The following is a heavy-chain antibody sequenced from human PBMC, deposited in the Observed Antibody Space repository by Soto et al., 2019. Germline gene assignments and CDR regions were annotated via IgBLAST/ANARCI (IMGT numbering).Heavy chain of an antibody. D-gene: IGHD4-17*01. V-gene: IGHV3-30-3*01. Sequence: QVQLVESGGGVVQPGRSLRLSCAASGFTFSSYAMHWVRQDPGKGLEWVAVISYDGSNKYYADSVKGRFTISRDNSKNTLYLQMNSLRAENTAVYYCARAYGDSELSVAYWGKGTLVTVSS. CDR3: ARAYGDSELSVAY. CDR2: ISYDGSNK. J-gene: IGHJ4*02. CDR1: GFTFSSYA.